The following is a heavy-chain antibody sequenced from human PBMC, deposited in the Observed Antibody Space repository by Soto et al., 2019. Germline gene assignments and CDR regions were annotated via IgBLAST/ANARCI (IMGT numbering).Heavy chain of an antibody. CDR3: ARVSSARPSSSSEYYFDY. CDR2: IYYSGST. V-gene: IGHV4-31*03. CDR1: GGSISSGGYY. Sequence: PSETLSLTCTVSGGSISSGGYYWSWIRQHPGRGLEWIGYIYYSGSTYYNPSLKSRVTISVDTSKNQFSLKLSSVTAADTAVYYCARVSSARPSSSSEYYFDYWGQGTLVTVSS. D-gene: IGHD6-6*01. J-gene: IGHJ4*02.